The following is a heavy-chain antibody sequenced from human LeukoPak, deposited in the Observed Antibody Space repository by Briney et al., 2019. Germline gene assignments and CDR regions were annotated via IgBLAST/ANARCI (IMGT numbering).Heavy chain of an antibody. CDR3: ARVYYSSSYDYWYFDL. D-gene: IGHD6-13*01. Sequence: SQTLSLTCTVSGDSISSGDYYWSWIRQPAGKGLEWIGRVSSSGSTNYNPSLKSRVTISVDTSKNQFSLKLSSVTAADTAVYYCARVYYSSSYDYWYFDLWGRGTLVTVSS. CDR2: VSSSGST. V-gene: IGHV4-61*02. CDR1: GDSISSGDYY. J-gene: IGHJ2*01.